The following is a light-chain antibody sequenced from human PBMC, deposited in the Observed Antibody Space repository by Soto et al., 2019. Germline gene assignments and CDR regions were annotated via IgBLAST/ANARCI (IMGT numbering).Light chain of an antibody. Sequence: DIVMTQSPDSLAVSLGERATFNCKSSQSVLSSSNSKNYLAWDQQKPGQPPKLLIYWASTRESGVPDRFSGSGSGTDFTLTISSLQAEDVAVYYCQQYYANPRTFGQGTKLEIK. V-gene: IGKV4-1*01. CDR3: QQYYANPRT. J-gene: IGKJ2*01. CDR2: WAS. CDR1: QSVLSSSNSKNY.